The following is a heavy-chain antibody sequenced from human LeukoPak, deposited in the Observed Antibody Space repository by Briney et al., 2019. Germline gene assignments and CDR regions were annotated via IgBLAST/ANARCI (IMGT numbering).Heavy chain of an antibody. J-gene: IGHJ4*02. CDR1: GFTFSDCA. V-gene: IGHV3-23*01. Sequence: GGSLRLSCAVSGFTFSDCAMTWVRQAAGKGLEWVLSISRSGDRTYYADSVKGRFTISRDNSKNMLYLQMNSLRAEDTAMYYCAKALPTGHYFDYWGQGTLVTVSS. CDR3: AKALPTGHYFDY. CDR2: ISRSGDRT. D-gene: IGHD4-17*01.